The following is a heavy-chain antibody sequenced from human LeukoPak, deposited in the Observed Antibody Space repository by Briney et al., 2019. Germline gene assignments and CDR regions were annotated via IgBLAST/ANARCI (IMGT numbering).Heavy chain of an antibody. CDR1: GLTFNNYA. Sequence: GGSLILSCAASGLTFNNYALTWIRQAPGKGLEWVSSISGRGGNTYYADSVKGRFTISRDDSKNTLFLQMNSLRAEDTAVYYCATGYSDSLRSPLDSWGQGTLVTVSS. J-gene: IGHJ5*01. D-gene: IGHD3-22*01. CDR2: ISGRGGNT. V-gene: IGHV3-23*01. CDR3: ATGYSDSLRSPLDS.